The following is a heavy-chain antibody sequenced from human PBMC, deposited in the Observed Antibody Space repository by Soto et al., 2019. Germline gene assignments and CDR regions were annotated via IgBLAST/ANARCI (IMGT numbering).Heavy chain of an antibody. J-gene: IGHJ5*02. D-gene: IGHD3-3*02. Sequence: QVQLVQPGAEVRKPGASVKVSCKASGDIFTNFDFNWVRQATGQGLAWIGWMRANSGDTGHDQKFQGRVRMTRDTSMSTAYMELSSLRAEDTAVYYCARYIFGQGFKAWGQGTLVFVSS. CDR3: ARYIFGQGFKA. CDR1: GDIFTNFD. CDR2: MRANSGDT. V-gene: IGHV1-8*01.